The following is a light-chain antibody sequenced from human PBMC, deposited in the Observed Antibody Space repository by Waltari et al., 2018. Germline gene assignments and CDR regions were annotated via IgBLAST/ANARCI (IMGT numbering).Light chain of an antibody. J-gene: IGKJ1*01. V-gene: IGKV3-15*01. CDR2: GAS. CDR1: QSVSSD. CDR3: QQYNKWPPGT. Sequence: EVVLTQSPATLSVSLGERATLSCRASQSVSSDLAWYQQKPGQAPRLIIHGASIRATGIPARFSGSASGTEFTLTISSLQSEDSAVYYCQQYNKWPPGTFGQGTKVEIK.